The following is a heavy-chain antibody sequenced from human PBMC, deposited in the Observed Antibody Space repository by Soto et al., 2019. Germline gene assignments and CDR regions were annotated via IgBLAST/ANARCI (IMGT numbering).Heavy chain of an antibody. Sequence: QVQLVQSGAEVKRPGASVKVSCKASGYTFTSYDINWVRQATGHGLEWVGWVNPNTGTTGYVQKFQDRITLTWNTSINTAYMELSSLRSDDTAIYYCARGTTPQHWGQGSLVTV. CDR3: ARGTTPQH. V-gene: IGHV1-8*01. CDR2: VNPNTGTT. J-gene: IGHJ4*02. D-gene: IGHD1-1*01. CDR1: GYTFTSYD.